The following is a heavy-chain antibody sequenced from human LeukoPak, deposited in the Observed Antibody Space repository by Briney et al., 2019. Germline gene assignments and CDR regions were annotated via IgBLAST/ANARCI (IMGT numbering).Heavy chain of an antibody. CDR2: ITASGTAM. CDR1: GFTFSSYS. CDR3: ASSGSYRFDY. Sequence: GVSLRLSCAASGFTFSSYSMNWVRQAPGKGLEWVSHITASGTAMFYADSVKGRFTISRDNAKNSLYLQVNSLRDEDTAVYYCASSGSYRFDYWGQGTLVTVSS. J-gene: IGHJ4*02. D-gene: IGHD1-26*01. V-gene: IGHV3-48*02.